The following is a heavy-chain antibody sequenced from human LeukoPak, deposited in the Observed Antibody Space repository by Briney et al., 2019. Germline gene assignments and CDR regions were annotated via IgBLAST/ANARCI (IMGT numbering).Heavy chain of an antibody. Sequence: GGSLRLSCAASGFTFSSYGMHWVRQAPGKGLEWVAVISYDGSNKYYADSVKGRFTISRDNSKNTLYLQMNSLRAEDTAVYYCAKESDGEYDIDYWGQGTLVTVSS. CDR2: ISYDGSNK. CDR3: AKESDGEYDIDY. V-gene: IGHV3-30*18. CDR1: GFTFSSYG. D-gene: IGHD4-17*01. J-gene: IGHJ4*02.